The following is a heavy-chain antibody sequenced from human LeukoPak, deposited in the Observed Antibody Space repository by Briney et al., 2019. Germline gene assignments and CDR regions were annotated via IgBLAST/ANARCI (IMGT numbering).Heavy chain of an antibody. Sequence: GASVKVSCKASGYTFTSYGFSWVRQAPGKGLEWMGGFDPEDGETIYAQKFQGRVTMTEDTSTDTAYMELSSLRSEDTAVYYCATGPNSGYDLGYWGQGTLVTVSS. J-gene: IGHJ4*02. V-gene: IGHV1-24*01. CDR1: GYTFTSYG. CDR2: FDPEDGET. D-gene: IGHD5-12*01. CDR3: ATGPNSGYDLGY.